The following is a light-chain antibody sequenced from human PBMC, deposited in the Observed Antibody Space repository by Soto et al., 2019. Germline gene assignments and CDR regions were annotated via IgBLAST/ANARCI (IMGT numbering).Light chain of an antibody. CDR3: QQYNNWPPYT. Sequence: EIVMTQSPATLSVSPGERATLSCRASQSVSSNLAWHQQKPGQAPRLLIYGASTRATGIPARFSGSGSGTKFTLTISSLQSEDFAVYYCQQYNNWPPYTFGQGTKVDIK. CDR1: QSVSSN. J-gene: IGKJ2*01. CDR2: GAS. V-gene: IGKV3-15*01.